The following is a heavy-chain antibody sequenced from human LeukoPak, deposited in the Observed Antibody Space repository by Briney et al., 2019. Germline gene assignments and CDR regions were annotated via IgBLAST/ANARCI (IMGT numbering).Heavy chain of an antibody. CDR1: GFTVSSNY. CDR2: IYSGGST. D-gene: IGHD3-9*01. V-gene: IGHV3-53*01. Sequence: GGSLRLSCAASGFTVSSNYMSWVRQAPGKGLEWVSVIYSGGSTYYADSVKGRFTISRDNSKNTLYLQMNSLRAEDTAVYYCARDPILTGAVLGAFDIWGQGTMVTVSS. J-gene: IGHJ3*02. CDR3: ARDPILTGAVLGAFDI.